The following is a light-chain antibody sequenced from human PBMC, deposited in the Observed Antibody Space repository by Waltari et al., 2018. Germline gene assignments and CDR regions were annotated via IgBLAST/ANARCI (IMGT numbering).Light chain of an antibody. V-gene: IGKV1-33*01. Sequence: DIQMTQSPSSLSASVGDRVTITCQASQDISNHLNWYKQKARKAPNILIYDASNLEIGVPSRFSGRGSGTHFTFTISSLQPEDVATYYCQQYDDFPPYTFGQGTKVEIK. CDR1: QDISNH. CDR2: DAS. J-gene: IGKJ2*01. CDR3: QQYDDFPPYT.